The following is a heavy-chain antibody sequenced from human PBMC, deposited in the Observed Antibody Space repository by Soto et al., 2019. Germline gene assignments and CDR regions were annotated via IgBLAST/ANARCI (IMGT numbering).Heavy chain of an antibody. Sequence: QITLKESGPALVRPTQTLTLTCSFSGFSLTTRGVAVGWIRQPPGKAWSGLHSFFWDDDKWYSPSLRSRLTITEDTSKNQVVLTMTNMDPVDTATYYCAHRSRGYAYYFDQWGQGTLVTVSS. J-gene: IGHJ4*02. CDR1: GFSLTTRGVA. CDR3: AHRSRGYAYYFDQ. V-gene: IGHV2-5*02. D-gene: IGHD5-12*01. CDR2: FFWDDDK.